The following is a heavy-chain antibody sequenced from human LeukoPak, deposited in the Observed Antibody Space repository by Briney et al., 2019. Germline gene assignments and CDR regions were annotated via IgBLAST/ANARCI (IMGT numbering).Heavy chain of an antibody. CDR2: TSYNGNIK. D-gene: IGHD3-22*01. V-gene: IGHV3-30*18. J-gene: IGHJ4*02. CDR3: AKGDNYYDSSGYYYVRALFDY. Sequence: GGSLRLSCAASGFTFSSYGMHWVRQAPGKGLEWAAGTSYNGNIKYYADYVKGRFSISRDNSKNTLYLQMDSLRAEDTAVYYCAKGDNYYDSSGYYYVRALFDYWGQGTLVTVSS. CDR1: GFTFSSYG.